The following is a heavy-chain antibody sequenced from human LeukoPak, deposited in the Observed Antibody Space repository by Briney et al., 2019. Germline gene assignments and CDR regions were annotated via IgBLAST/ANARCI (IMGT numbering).Heavy chain of an antibody. CDR1: GGSISTYY. D-gene: IGHD1-7*01. Sequence: SETLSLTCTVSGGSISTYYWTWIRQSPGKGLEWIGRFYTSGTTNYNPSLKSRVTMSADTSKNQFSLKLSSVTAADTAVYYCARCRHGNCDYFDYWGQGTLVTVSS. V-gene: IGHV4-4*07. J-gene: IGHJ4*02. CDR3: ARCRHGNCDYFDY. CDR2: FYTSGTT.